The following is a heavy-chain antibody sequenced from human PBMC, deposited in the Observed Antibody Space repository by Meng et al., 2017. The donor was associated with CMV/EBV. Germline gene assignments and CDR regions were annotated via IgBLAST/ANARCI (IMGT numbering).Heavy chain of an antibody. D-gene: IGHD3-22*01. CDR2: IYYSGST. CDR1: GGSSSSGDYY. Sequence: QGLREQSGPGLVKPSQALSLTGTVSGGSSSSGDYYWSWIRQPPGKGLEWIGYIYYSGSTYYNPSLKSRVTISVDTSKNQFSLKLSSVTAADTAVYYCARAAPDYYDSSGPPDYWGQGTLVTVSS. V-gene: IGHV4-30-4*08. CDR3: ARAAPDYYDSSGPPDY. J-gene: IGHJ4*02.